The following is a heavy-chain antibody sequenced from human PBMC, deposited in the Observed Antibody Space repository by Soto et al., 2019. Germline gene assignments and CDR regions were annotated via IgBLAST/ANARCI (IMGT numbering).Heavy chain of an antibody. CDR2: ISYDGSNK. CDR3: ARSHYDFWSGYYMAAFDI. Sequence: QLGGPLRLSCAASGFTFSSYAMHWVRQAPGKGLEWVAVISYDGSNKYYADSVKGRFTISRDNSKNTLYLQMNSLRAEDTAVYYCARSHYDFWSGYYMAAFDIWGQGTMVTVSS. D-gene: IGHD3-3*01. V-gene: IGHV3-30-3*01. J-gene: IGHJ3*02. CDR1: GFTFSSYA.